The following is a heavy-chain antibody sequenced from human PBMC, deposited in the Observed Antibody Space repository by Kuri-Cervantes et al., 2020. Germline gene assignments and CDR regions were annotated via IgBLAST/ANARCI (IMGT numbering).Heavy chain of an antibody. D-gene: IGHD3-22*01. CDR1: GGSISSSSYY. CDR3: ARDDDTGYYYYYMDV. J-gene: IGHJ6*03. V-gene: IGHV4-39*07. Sequence: SETLSLTCTVSGGSISSSSYYWGWIRQPPGKGLEWIGSIYHSGSTYYNPSLKSRVTISVDTSKNQFSLKLSSVAAADTAVYYCARDDDTGYYYYYMDVWGKGTTVTVSS. CDR2: IYHSGST.